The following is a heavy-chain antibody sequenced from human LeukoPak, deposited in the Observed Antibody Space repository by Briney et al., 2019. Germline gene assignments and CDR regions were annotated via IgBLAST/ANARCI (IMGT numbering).Heavy chain of an antibody. Sequence: ASVKVSCKASGYTFTSYAMHWVRQAPGQRLEWMGWINAGNGNTKYSQKFQGRVTITRDTSASTAYMELSSLRSEDTAVYYCARDVGYCSGGSCYSYYYYGMDVWGQGTTVTVFS. J-gene: IGHJ6*02. D-gene: IGHD2-15*01. V-gene: IGHV1-3*01. CDR3: ARDVGYCSGGSCYSYYYYGMDV. CDR1: GYTFTSYA. CDR2: INAGNGNT.